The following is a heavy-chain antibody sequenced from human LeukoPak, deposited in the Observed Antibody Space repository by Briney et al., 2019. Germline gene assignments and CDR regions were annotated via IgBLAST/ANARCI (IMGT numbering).Heavy chain of an antibody. J-gene: IGHJ5*02. CDR1: GGPISQNY. CDR3: ARHHADLLIAHSPLDL. CDR2: RHSNGNA. D-gene: IGHD2-21*01. Sequence: SETLSLTCTVSGGPISQNYWSWFRQTPGKGLEGLAYRHSNGNADSNPSLKSRLITSVDTSKNQFSLWLTSVTAADTAIYYCARHHADLLIAHSPLDLWGPGTLVTVSS. V-gene: IGHV4-59*08.